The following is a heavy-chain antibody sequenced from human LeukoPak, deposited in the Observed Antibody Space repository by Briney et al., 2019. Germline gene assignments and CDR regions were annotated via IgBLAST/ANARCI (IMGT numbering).Heavy chain of an antibody. CDR1: GYTFTSYA. J-gene: IGHJ4*02. V-gene: IGHV1-3*01. Sequence: ASVKVSCKASGYTFTSYAMHWVRQAPGQRLEWMGWINAGNGNTKYSQKFQGRVTITRDTSASTAYMELSSLRSEDTAVYYCARSPAQLGYLFDYWGQGTLVTVSS. D-gene: IGHD1-1*01. CDR3: ARSPAQLGYLFDY. CDR2: INAGNGNT.